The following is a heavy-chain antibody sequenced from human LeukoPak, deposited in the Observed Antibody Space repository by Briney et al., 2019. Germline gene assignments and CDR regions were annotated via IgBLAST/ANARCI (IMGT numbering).Heavy chain of an antibody. CDR2: IWYDGSNK. Sequence: PGRSLRLSCAASGFTFSSYGMHWVRQAPGKGLEWVAVIWYDGSNKYYADSVKGRFTISRDNSKNTLYLQMNSLRAEDTAVYYCAKDKSTTFYYFDYWGQGTLVTVSS. V-gene: IGHV3-33*06. CDR3: AKDKSTTFYYFDY. CDR1: GFTFSSYG. J-gene: IGHJ4*02. D-gene: IGHD2-2*01.